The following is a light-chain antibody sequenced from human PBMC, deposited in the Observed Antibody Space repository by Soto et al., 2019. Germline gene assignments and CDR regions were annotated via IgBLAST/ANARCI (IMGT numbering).Light chain of an antibody. CDR3: YSYAGRNIWV. Sequence: NFMLTQPHSVSESPGKTVTISCTRSSGSIASNYVQWYQQRPGSAPTTVIYEDNQRPSGVPDRFSGSKSGNTASLTVSGLQADDEAIYYCYSYAGRNIWVFGGGTKLTVL. J-gene: IGLJ3*02. V-gene: IGLV6-57*04. CDR1: SGSIASNY. CDR2: EDN.